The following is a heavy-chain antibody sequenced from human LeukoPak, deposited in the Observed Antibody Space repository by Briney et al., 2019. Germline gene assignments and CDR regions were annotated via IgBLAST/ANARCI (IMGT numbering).Heavy chain of an antibody. D-gene: IGHD6-13*01. Sequence: GGSLRLSCAASGFTFSSYWMSWVRQAPGKGLERVANIKQDGSEKYYVDSVRGRFTISRDNAKNSLYLQMNSLRAEDTAVYYCARDSGRSWYNNWFDPWGQGTLVTVSS. V-gene: IGHV3-7*03. J-gene: IGHJ5*02. CDR2: IKQDGSEK. CDR3: ARDSGRSWYNNWFDP. CDR1: GFTFSSYW.